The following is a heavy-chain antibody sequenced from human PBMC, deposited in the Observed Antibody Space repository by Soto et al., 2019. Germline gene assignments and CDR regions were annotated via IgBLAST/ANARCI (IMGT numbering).Heavy chain of an antibody. Sequence: EVQLLESGGGLVQPGGSLRLSCAASGFTFSSYAMSWVRQAPGKGLEWVSAISGRGGSTYYADSVKGRFTISRDNSKNTLYLQMNSLRAEDTSVYYCGKDMGYCSSTSCYPDAFDIWGQGTMVTVSS. CDR1: GFTFSSYA. J-gene: IGHJ3*02. V-gene: IGHV3-23*01. CDR2: ISGRGGST. D-gene: IGHD2-2*01. CDR3: GKDMGYCSSTSCYPDAFDI.